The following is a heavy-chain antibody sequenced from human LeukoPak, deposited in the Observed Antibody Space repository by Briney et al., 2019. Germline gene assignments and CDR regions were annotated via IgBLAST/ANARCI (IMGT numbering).Heavy chain of an antibody. J-gene: IGHJ5*02. CDR2: IYHSGST. Sequence: SETLSLTCAVSGYSISSGYYWGWIRQPPGKGVEWIGSIYHSGSTYYNPSLKSLVTISVDPSKNQFSLKLSSVTAADTAVYYCARHAGSSLRFLEWFLNWFDPGGQGTLVTVSS. CDR3: ARHAGSSLRFLEWFLNWFDP. CDR1: GYSISSGYY. V-gene: IGHV4-38-2*01. D-gene: IGHD3-3*01.